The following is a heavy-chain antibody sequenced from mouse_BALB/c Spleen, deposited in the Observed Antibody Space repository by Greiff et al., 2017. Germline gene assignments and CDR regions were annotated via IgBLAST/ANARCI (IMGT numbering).Heavy chain of an antibody. D-gene: IGHD2-14*01. Sequence: EVMLVESGGGLVKPGGSLKLSCAASGFTFSSYAMSWVRQTPEKRLEWVASISSGGSTYYPDSVKGRFTISRDNARNILYLQMSSLRSEDTAMYYCARVRFAYWGQGTLVTVSA. CDR2: ISSGGST. J-gene: IGHJ3*01. V-gene: IGHV5-6-5*01. CDR1: GFTFSSYA. CDR3: ARVRFAY.